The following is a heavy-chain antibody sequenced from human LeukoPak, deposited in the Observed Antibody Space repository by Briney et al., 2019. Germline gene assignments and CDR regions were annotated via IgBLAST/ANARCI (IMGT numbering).Heavy chain of an antibody. V-gene: IGHV3-74*01. CDR3: ARAALPPDYYDSSGYSDI. CDR1: GFTFSSYW. Sequence: PGGSLRLSCAASGFTFSSYWMHWVRQAPGKGLVWVSRINSDGSSTSYADSVKGRFTISRDNAKNTLYPQMNSLRAEDTAVYYCARAALPPDYYDSSGYSDIWGQGTMVTVSS. D-gene: IGHD3-22*01. J-gene: IGHJ3*02. CDR2: INSDGSST.